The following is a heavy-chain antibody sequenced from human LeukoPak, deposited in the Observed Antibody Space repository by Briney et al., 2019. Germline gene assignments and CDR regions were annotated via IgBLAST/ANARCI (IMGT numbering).Heavy chain of an antibody. CDR1: GGAFSGYY. CDR3: ARGLYRARMDV. V-gene: IGHV4-34*01. CDR2: INHSGST. Sequence: PSETLSLTCAVYGGAFSGYYWSWIRQPPGKGLEWIGEINHSGSTNYNPSLKSRVTISVDAYKNQFSLKLSSVTAADTAVYYCARGLYRARMDVWGQGTTVTVSS. D-gene: IGHD1-14*01. J-gene: IGHJ6*02.